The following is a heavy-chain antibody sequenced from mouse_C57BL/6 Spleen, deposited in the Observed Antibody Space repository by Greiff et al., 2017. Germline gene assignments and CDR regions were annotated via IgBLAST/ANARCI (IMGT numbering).Heavy chain of an antibody. CDR2: ISDGGSYT. CDR1: GFTFSSYA. D-gene: IGHD2-2*01. V-gene: IGHV5-4*01. CDR3: ARYYGCLYYAMDY. Sequence: EVQVVESGGGLVKPGGSLKLSCAASGFTFSSYAMSWVRQTPEKRLEWVATISDGGSYTYYPDNVKGRFTISRDNAKNTLYLQMNHLKSEDTAMYYCARYYGCLYYAMDYWGQGTSVTVSS. J-gene: IGHJ4*01.